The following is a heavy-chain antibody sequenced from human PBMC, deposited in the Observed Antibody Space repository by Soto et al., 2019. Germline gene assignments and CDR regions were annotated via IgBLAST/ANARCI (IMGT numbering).Heavy chain of an antibody. J-gene: IGHJ4*02. D-gene: IGHD6-13*01. Sequence: GGSLRLSCAASGFTFSTYGMHWVRQAPGKGLEWVAAISNDGSKKYYGDSVKGRFTISRDNSKNTVHLQMNSLRAEDTALYYCAKEWTTAVAFDYWGQGTLVTVSS. CDR2: ISNDGSKK. V-gene: IGHV3-30*18. CDR3: AKEWTTAVAFDY. CDR1: GFTFSTYG.